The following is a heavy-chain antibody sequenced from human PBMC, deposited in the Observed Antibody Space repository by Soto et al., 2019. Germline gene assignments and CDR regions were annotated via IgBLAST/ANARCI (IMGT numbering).Heavy chain of an antibody. CDR1: GYTFTSYA. CDR2: INAGNGNT. V-gene: IGHV1-3*01. D-gene: IGHD2-8*01. CDR3: ARDVNGEWGRSSGHDY. J-gene: IGHJ4*02. Sequence: ASVKVSCEASGYTFTSYAMHWVRQAPGQRLEWMGWINAGNGNTKYSQKFQGRVTITRDTSASTAYMELSSLRSEDTAVYYCARDVNGEWGRSSGHDYWGQGTLVTVSS.